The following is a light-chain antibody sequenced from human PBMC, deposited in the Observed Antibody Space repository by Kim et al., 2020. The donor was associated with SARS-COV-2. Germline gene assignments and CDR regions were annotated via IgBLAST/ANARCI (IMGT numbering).Light chain of an antibody. CDR3: QQSYSTPRT. V-gene: IGKV1-39*01. Sequence: ATVGDRVTTTCRTSQSVSTYFNWYQQMPGRAPNLLIYAASRLQRGVPSRFSGSGSGTDFTLTITSVQPEDFATYYCQQSYSTPRTFGQETKVDIK. CDR1: QSVSTY. CDR2: AAS. J-gene: IGKJ1*01.